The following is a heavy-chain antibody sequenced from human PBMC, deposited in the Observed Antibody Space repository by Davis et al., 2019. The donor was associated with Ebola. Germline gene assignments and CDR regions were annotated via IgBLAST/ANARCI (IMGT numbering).Heavy chain of an antibody. CDR2: INQYGNER. CDR3: AKDGGDSGIRFDS. J-gene: IGHJ4*02. V-gene: IGHV3-7*01. CDR1: GFAFTGYW. D-gene: IGHD3-10*01. Sequence: GESLKISCAASGFAFTGYWMGWVRQAPGTGLEWVANINQYGNERYYVDSVKGRFTIFRDSAKNSLFLQMNSLRAEDTAVYYCAKDGGDSGIRFDSWGQGTLVTVSS.